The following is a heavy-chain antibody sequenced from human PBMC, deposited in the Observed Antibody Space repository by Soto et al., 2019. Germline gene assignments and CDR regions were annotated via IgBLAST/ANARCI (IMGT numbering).Heavy chain of an antibody. CDR2: IIPIFGTA. J-gene: IGHJ1*01. CDR1: GGTFSSYA. CDR3: ARERSSGSYYKYFQH. Sequence: ASVKVSCKASGGTFSSYAISWVRQAPGQGLEWMGGIIPIFGTANYAQKFQDRVTITADESTSTAYMELSSLRSEDTAVYYCARERSSGSYYKYFQHWGQGTLVTVSS. V-gene: IGHV1-69*13. D-gene: IGHD1-26*01.